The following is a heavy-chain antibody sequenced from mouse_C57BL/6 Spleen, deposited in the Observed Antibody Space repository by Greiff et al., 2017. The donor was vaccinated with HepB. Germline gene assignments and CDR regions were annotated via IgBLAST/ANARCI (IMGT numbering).Heavy chain of an antibody. CDR2: IYPGDGDT. D-gene: IGHD1-1*01. CDR1: GYAFSSSW. V-gene: IGHV1-82*01. CDR3: ARYSYYGSSYDYAMDY. J-gene: IGHJ4*01. Sequence: VQGVESGPELVKPGASVKISCKASGYAFSSSWMNWVKQRPGKGLEWIGRIYPGDGDTNYNGKFKGKATLTADKSSSTAYMQLSSLTSEDSAVYFCARYSYYGSSYDYAMDYWGQGTSVTVSS.